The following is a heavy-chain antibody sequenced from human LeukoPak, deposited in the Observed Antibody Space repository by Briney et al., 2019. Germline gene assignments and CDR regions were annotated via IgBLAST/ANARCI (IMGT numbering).Heavy chain of an antibody. V-gene: IGHV4-39*07. CDR2: IYYSGST. J-gene: IGHJ5*02. D-gene: IGHD3-10*01. CDR3: ASEMVRGPRDWFDP. Sequence: SSETLSLTCTVSGGSISSSSYYWGWIRQPPGKGLEWIGSIYYSGSTYYNPSLKSRVTMSVDTSKNQSSLKLSSVTAADTAVYYCASEMVRGPRDWFDPWGQGTLVTVSS. CDR1: GGSISSSSYY.